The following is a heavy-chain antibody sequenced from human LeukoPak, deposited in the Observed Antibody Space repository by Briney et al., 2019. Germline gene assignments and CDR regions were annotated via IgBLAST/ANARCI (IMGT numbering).Heavy chain of an antibody. CDR2: ISGSGGST. V-gene: IGHV3-23*01. CDR3: AKGTWRSRLDF. Sequence: PGGSLRLSCAASGFTLSSYAMSWVRQAPGKGLEWVSVISGSGGSTFYADSVKGRFTTSRDSSKNMLYLRMNSLRAEDTAVYYCAKGTWRSRLDFWGQGNLVTVSS. CDR1: GFTLSSYA. D-gene: IGHD1-1*01. J-gene: IGHJ4*02.